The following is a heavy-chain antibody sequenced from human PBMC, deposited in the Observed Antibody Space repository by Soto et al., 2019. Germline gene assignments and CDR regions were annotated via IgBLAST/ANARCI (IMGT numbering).Heavy chain of an antibody. D-gene: IGHD3-22*01. V-gene: IGHV4-39*01. Sequence: QLQLQESGPGLVKPSETLSLSCSVSGDSIRNRNYYWAWIRQPPGKGLVWIVSSYADASTFYNPSLKRPVTISIDTSKKQLSLQVTSVTAADSAVYYCARGIYLGPCGYYLDFWGQGTLVTVSS. CDR2: SYADAST. J-gene: IGHJ4*02. CDR1: GDSIRNRNYY. CDR3: ARGIYLGPCGYYLDF.